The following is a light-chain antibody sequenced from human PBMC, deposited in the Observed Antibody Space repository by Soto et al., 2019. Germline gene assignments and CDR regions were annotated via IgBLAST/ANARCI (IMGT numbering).Light chain of an antibody. J-gene: IGLJ1*01. CDR1: KSDIGIYDF. V-gene: IGLV2-8*01. CDR2: EVV. Sequence: QSALTQPPSASGSPGQSVTISCTGSKSDIGIYDFVSWYQHHPGKAPRLIIYEVVQRPSGVPDRFSGSKSGNTASLTVSGLQAADEADYFCKSYAGSNTYVFGNGTKLTVL. CDR3: KSYAGSNTYV.